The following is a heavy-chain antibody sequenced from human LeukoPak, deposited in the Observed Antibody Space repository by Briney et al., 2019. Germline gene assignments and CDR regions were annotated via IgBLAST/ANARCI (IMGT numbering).Heavy chain of an antibody. CDR3: ARGYSYRFDY. D-gene: IGHD4-11*01. CDR1: GFAFYNYD. V-gene: IGHV3-13*01. Sequence: GGSLRRSCAASGFAFYNYDMHWVRQTGKDLEWVSVIAANGDSYYAGSVKGRFTISRDNGNNALYLQMNSLRDGDTAVYYCARGYSYRFDYWGQGTLVTVSS. CDR2: IAANGDS. J-gene: IGHJ4*02.